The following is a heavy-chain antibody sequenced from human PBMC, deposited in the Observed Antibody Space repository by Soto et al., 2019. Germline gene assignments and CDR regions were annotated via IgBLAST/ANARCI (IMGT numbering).Heavy chain of an antibody. CDR2: IDPSDSYT. CDR3: ARHPIAVAGKGQPDY. J-gene: IGHJ4*02. D-gene: IGHD6-19*01. CDR1: GYSFTSYW. Sequence: GESLKISCKGSGYSFTSYWISWVRKMPGKGLEWMGRIDPSDSYTNYSPSFQGHVTISADKSISPAYLQWSSLKASDTAMYYCARHPIAVAGKGQPDYWGQGTLVTVSS. V-gene: IGHV5-10-1*01.